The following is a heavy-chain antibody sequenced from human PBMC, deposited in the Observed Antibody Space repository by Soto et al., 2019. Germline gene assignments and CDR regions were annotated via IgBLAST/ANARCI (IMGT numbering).Heavy chain of an antibody. CDR3: FRGGVTSRTFDY. Sequence: GESLKISCKASGYIIKNYWIGWVRQMPGQGLEWMGIIFPDDSDTRYSPSFQGHVTISVDKSISTAYVQWSSLKASDSAIYYCFRGGVTSRTFDYRGQGTLVTVSS. CDR2: IFPDDSDT. V-gene: IGHV5-51*01. J-gene: IGHJ4*02. CDR1: GYIIKNYW. D-gene: IGHD3-16*01.